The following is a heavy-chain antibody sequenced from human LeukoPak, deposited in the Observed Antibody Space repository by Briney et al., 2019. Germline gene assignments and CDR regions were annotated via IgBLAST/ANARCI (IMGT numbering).Heavy chain of an antibody. J-gene: IGHJ3*02. CDR1: GGSVSSGTLY. Sequence: SETLSLTCTVPGGSVSSGTLYWTWIRQPPGMGLEWIGYIYYSGSTNYNPSLKSRVTISVDTSKNQFSLKLSSVTAADTAVYYCASIFYGGNSIYHDAFDIWGQGTMVTVSS. D-gene: IGHD4-23*01. CDR2: IYYSGST. V-gene: IGHV4-61*01. CDR3: ASIFYGGNSIYHDAFDI.